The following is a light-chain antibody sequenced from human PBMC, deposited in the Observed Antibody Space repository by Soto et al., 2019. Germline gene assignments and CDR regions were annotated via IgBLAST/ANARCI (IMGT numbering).Light chain of an antibody. CDR2: GAS. V-gene: IGKV3-15*01. Sequence: EIVMTQSPSTLSVSPGERVTLACRASQSVSSNLAWYQQKLGQAPRLLIYGASTRATGIPARFSGSGSGTEFTLTISSLQSEDFAVYYCQQYNNWPPWTFGQGTKVDI. CDR1: QSVSSN. J-gene: IGKJ1*01. CDR3: QQYNNWPPWT.